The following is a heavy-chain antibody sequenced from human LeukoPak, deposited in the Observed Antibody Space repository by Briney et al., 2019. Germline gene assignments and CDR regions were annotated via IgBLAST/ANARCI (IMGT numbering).Heavy chain of an antibody. CDR3: AKDLGGIAVAGTGY. CDR2: ISGSGGST. D-gene: IGHD6-19*01. V-gene: IGHV3-23*01. Sequence: GGSLRLSCAASGFTFSSYAMSWVRQAPGKGLEWVSAISGSGGSTYYADSVKGRFTISRDNSKNTLYLQMNSLRAEDTTVYYCAKDLGGIAVAGTGYWGQGTLVTVSS. CDR1: GFTFSSYA. J-gene: IGHJ4*02.